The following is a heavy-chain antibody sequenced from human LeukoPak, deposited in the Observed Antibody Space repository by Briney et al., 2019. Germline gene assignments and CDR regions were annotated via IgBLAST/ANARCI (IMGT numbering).Heavy chain of an antibody. CDR3: ATTEPRIRSSGWKRPYWYFDL. CDR2: IDPSDSYT. Sequence: GESLRISCKGSGYSFTSYWISWVRQMPGKGLEWMGRIDPSDSYTNYSPSFQGHVTLSADKSISTAYLQWSSLKASDTAMYYCATTEPRIRSSGWKRPYWYFDLWGRGTLVTVSS. V-gene: IGHV5-10-1*01. D-gene: IGHD6-19*01. CDR1: GYSFTSYW. J-gene: IGHJ2*01.